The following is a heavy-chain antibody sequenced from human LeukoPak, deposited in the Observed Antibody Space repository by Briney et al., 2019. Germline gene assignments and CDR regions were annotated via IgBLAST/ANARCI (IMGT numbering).Heavy chain of an antibody. J-gene: IGHJ6*02. CDR1: GGSISSGGYY. V-gene: IGHV4-31*03. Sequence: SETLSLTCTVSGGSISSGGYYWSWIRQHPGKGLEWIGYIYYSGSTYYNPPLKSRVTISVDTSKNQFSLKLSSVTAADTAVYYCARLTVTTTTPSYGMDVWGQGTTVTVSS. CDR3: ARLTVTTTTPSYGMDV. D-gene: IGHD4-17*01. CDR2: IYYSGST.